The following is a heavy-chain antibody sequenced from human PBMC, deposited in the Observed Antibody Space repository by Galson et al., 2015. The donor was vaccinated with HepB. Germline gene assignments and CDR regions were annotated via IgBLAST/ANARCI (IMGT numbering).Heavy chain of an antibody. Sequence: SLRLSCAASGFTFSNYNMNWVRQAPGKGLEWVSSISSSSSYIYYADSVMGRFTISRDNAKNSLYLQMNSLRAEDTAVYYCARDPYYYGSGSSRYFDYWGQGTLVTVSS. CDR1: GFTFSNYN. CDR3: ARDPYYYGSGSSRYFDY. CDR2: ISSSSSYI. V-gene: IGHV3-21*01. J-gene: IGHJ4*02. D-gene: IGHD3-10*01.